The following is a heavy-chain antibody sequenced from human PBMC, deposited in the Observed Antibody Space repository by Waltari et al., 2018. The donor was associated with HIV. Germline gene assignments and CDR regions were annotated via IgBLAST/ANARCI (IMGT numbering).Heavy chain of an antibody. J-gene: IGHJ5*02. Sequence: QLQLQESGPGLVKPSETLSLNCTVSGGSITRDTYFWAWPHKPPGKGLGWIGSIFDSGSTYYNPSRKSRITISVDTSKTLFALRMISVTAADAAVYSCARGQSSGYNYFDPWGQGTLVTVSS. CDR1: GGSITRDTYF. V-gene: IGHV4-39*02. CDR2: IFDSGST. D-gene: IGHD5-12*01. CDR3: ARGQSSGYNYFDP.